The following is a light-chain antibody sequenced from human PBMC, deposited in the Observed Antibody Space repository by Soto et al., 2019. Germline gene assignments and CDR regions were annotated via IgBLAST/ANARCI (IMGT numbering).Light chain of an antibody. CDR2: EFS. CDR3: SSSTGGNNFVV. Sequence: QSALTQPPSASGSPGQSVTISCTGTSSDVGGNNYVSWYQQHPDKAPKLIIYEFSMRPSGVPDRFSGSKSGNTASLTVSGLQAGDEADYYCSSSTGGNNFVVFGGGTKVTVL. V-gene: IGLV2-8*01. CDR1: SSDVGGNNY. J-gene: IGLJ2*01.